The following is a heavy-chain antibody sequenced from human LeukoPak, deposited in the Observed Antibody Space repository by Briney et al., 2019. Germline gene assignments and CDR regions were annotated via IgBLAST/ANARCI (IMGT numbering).Heavy chain of an antibody. Sequence: SETLSLTCAVSGGSVFSHSWNWIRHPPGKGLEWIGSIYYNGATNYNPTLKSRVTMSVDTSNNQFPLILTSVTAAYTAVYYCARGMSTTFDAFDIWGHGTVVTVSS. CDR2: IYYNGAT. D-gene: IGHD1-26*01. J-gene: IGHJ3*02. CDR1: GGSVFSHS. CDR3: ARGMSTTFDAFDI. V-gene: IGHV4-59*02.